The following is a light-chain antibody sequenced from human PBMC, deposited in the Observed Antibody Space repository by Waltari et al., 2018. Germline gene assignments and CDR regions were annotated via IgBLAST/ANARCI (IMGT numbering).Light chain of an antibody. V-gene: IGKV1-27*01. CDR1: QGISNY. Sequence: DIQMTPSPSSLSASVGDRVTITCRASQGISNYLAWYQQKPGKVPKLLIYAASTLQSGVPSRFSGSGSGTDFTLTISSLQPEDVATYYCQKYNSAFITFGQGTRLEIK. CDR2: AAS. J-gene: IGKJ5*01. CDR3: QKYNSAFIT.